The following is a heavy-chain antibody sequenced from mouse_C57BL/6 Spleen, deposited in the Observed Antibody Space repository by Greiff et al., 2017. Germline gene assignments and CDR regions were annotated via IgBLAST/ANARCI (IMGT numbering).Heavy chain of an antibody. J-gene: IGHJ1*03. CDR2: ISSGSSTI. CDR1: GFTFSDYG. CDR3: ARLIYYGNYWYFDV. Sequence: DVKLVESGGGLVKPGGSLKLSCAASGFTFSDYGMHWVRQAPEKGLEWVAYISSGSSTIYYADTVKGRFTISRDNAKNTLFLQMTSLRSEDTAMYYCARLIYYGNYWYFDVWGTGTTVTVSS. V-gene: IGHV5-17*01. D-gene: IGHD2-1*01.